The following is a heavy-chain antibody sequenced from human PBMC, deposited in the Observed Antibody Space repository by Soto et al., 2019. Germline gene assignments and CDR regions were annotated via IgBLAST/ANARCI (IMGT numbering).Heavy chain of an antibody. J-gene: IGHJ3*02. D-gene: IGHD2-15*01. CDR1: GYTFTSYA. CDR2: INAGNGNT. CDR3: ARLEGGTGDAFDI. Sequence: GASVKVSCKASGYTFTSYAMHWARQAPGQRLEWMGWINAGNGNTKYSQKFQGRVTITRDTSASTAYMELSSLRSEDTAVYYCARLEGGTGDAFDIWGQGTMVTVSS. V-gene: IGHV1-3*01.